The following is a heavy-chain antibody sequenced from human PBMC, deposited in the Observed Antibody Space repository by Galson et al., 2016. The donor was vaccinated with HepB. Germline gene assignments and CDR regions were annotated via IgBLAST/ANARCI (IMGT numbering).Heavy chain of an antibody. CDR3: ARGALYCSGGRCYDY. CDR1: GGTFSNYG. J-gene: IGHJ4*02. D-gene: IGHD2-15*01. V-gene: IGHV1-69*06. Sequence: SVKVSCKASGGTFSNYGISWVRQAPGQGLEWMGGIIPMFGTPNYAQKFHGRVTISADKSTSTASIELTDLRSEDTAVYYCARGALYCSGGRCYDYWGQGTLVTVSS. CDR2: IIPMFGTP.